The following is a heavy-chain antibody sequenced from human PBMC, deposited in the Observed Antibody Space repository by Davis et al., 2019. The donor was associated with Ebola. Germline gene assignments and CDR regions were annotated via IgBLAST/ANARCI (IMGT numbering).Heavy chain of an antibody. CDR3: ARDRVRQATGFLEWLNYGMDV. D-gene: IGHD3-3*01. Sequence: ASVKVSCKTSGYTFTAYYLHWVRQAPGQGPEWMGRINPNNGGTNYAQKFQGRVTMITDTSISTAYMELNRLTYDDTAVYYCARDRVRQATGFLEWLNYGMDVWGKGTTVTVSS. J-gene: IGHJ6*04. V-gene: IGHV1-2*06. CDR2: INPNNGGT. CDR1: GYTFTAYY.